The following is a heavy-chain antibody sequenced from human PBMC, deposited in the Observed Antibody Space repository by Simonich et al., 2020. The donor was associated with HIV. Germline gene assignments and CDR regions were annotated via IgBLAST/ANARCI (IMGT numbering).Heavy chain of an antibody. V-gene: IGHV4-34*01. J-gene: IGHJ6*03. CDR1: GGSFSGFY. Sequence: QVQLQQWGAGLLKTSETLSLTCVVYGGSFSGFYWNWIRPPPGKGLEWIGEINHSRSTTNTNPSLKSRVTISLDTSKNQFSLKLNSVTAADTAVYYCARGPVVPTAPLYFFHMDVWGKGTTVTVSS. D-gene: IGHD2-2*01. CDR2: INHSRSTT. CDR3: ARGPVVPTAPLYFFHMDV.